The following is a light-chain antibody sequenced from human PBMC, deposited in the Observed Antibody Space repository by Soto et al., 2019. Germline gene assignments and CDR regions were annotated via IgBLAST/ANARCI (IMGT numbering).Light chain of an antibody. CDR1: QSVSNN. Sequence: EIVMTQSPATLSVSPGERATLSCRASQSVSNNLAWYQKKTGQAPRLLIYGASTRATGIPARFSGSGSGTEFTLTISSLQSEDFAVYYCQQYNNWWTFGQGTRVEI. J-gene: IGKJ1*01. V-gene: IGKV3-15*01. CDR3: QQYNNWWT. CDR2: GAS.